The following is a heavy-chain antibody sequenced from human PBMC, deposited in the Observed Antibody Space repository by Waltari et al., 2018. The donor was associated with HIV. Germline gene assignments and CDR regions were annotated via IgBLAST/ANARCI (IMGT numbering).Heavy chain of an antibody. CDR2: ISSSSSTI. CDR1: GFTFSSYS. V-gene: IGHV3-48*02. D-gene: IGHD1-20*01. CDR3: ASSYYNWNAHTAEDYYYYYGMDV. J-gene: IGHJ6*02. Sequence: LSLSCAASGFTFSSYSMNWVRQAPGKGLEWVSYISSSSSTIYYADSVKGRFTISRDNAKNSLYLQMNSLRDEDTAVYYCASSYYNWNAHTAEDYYYYYGMDVWGQGTTVTVSS.